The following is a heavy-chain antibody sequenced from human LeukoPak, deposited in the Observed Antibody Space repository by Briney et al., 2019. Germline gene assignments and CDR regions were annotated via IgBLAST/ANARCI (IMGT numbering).Heavy chain of an antibody. V-gene: IGHV3-21*01. CDR2: ISSSSSYI. D-gene: IGHD3-10*01. CDR1: GFTFSSYS. CDR3: AREITIPDAFDI. Sequence: GGSLRLSCAASGFTFSSYSMNWVRQAPGKGLEWVSSISSSSSYIYYADSVKGRFTISRDNAKNSLYLQMNSLRAEDTAVYYCAREITIPDAFDIWGQGTMVTVSS. J-gene: IGHJ3*02.